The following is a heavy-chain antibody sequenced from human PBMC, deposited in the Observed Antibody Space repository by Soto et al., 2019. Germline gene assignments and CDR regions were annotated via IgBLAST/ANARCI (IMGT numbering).Heavy chain of an antibody. V-gene: IGHV1-69*13. D-gene: IGHD6-19*01. CDR3: ARDRSIAVAGTLSQQYY. CDR2: IIPIFGTA. J-gene: IGHJ4*02. CDR1: GGAFSSYA. Sequence: SVKVSCKASGGAFSSYAISWVRQAPGQGLEWMGGIIPIFGTANYAQKFQGRVTITADESTSTAYMELSSLRSEDTAVYYCARDRSIAVAGTLSQQYYWGQGTLVSVSS.